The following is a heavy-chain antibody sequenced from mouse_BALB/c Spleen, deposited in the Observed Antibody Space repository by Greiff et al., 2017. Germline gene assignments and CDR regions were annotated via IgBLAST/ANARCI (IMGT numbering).Heavy chain of an antibody. V-gene: IGHV1-54*03. CDR3: ARSDWDVGFAY. D-gene: IGHD4-1*01. Sequence: VQLQQSGAELVRPGTSVKVSCKASGYAFTNYLIEWVKQRPGQGLEWIGVINPGSGGTNYNEKFKGKATLTADKSSSTAYMQLSSLTSDDSAVYFCARSDWDVGFAYWGQGTLVTVSA. J-gene: IGHJ3*01. CDR1: GYAFTNYL. CDR2: INPGSGGT.